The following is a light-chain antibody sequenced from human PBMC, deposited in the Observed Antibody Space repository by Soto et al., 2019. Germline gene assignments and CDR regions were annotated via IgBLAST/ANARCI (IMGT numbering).Light chain of an antibody. CDR3: QQRNNSSPAVT. V-gene: IGKV3-11*01. CDR1: QRLXSY. CDR2: GAA. J-gene: IGKJ5*01. Sequence: EVTNSSCTLSLNLGERPNLYCRASQRLXSYYRAWYRQKPGQAPRLLXXGAAXRATGIPASFSGSGSGTAFTLTSRGLVPEDVAVDYCQQRNNSSPAVTVGQGTRLEI.